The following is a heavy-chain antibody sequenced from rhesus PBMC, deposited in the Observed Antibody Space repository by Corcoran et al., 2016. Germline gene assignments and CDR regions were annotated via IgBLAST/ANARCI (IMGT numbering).Heavy chain of an antibody. J-gene: IGHJ4*01. CDR2: ISYMGKTG. CDR3: ARSSRVRSSSSDYFDY. V-gene: IGHV3-183*01. D-gene: IGHD4-29*01. Sequence: QRVESGGGLVKPGVSLRLSCAASGYTFVDFALHWAVQPPGKGREGVSFISYMGKTGYKPGSGQGLFTLSRVDAKNSLSLLMNSMRAEETAVYYCARSSRVRSSSSDYFDYWGQGVLVTVSS. CDR1: GYTFVDFA.